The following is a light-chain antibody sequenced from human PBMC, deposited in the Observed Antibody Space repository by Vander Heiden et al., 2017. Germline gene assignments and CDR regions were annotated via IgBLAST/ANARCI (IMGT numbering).Light chain of an antibody. J-gene: IGKJ4*01. CDR1: QSVSSY. CDR3: QQRSNWPWLT. Sequence: EIVFTQSPATLSLSPGERATLSCRASQSVSSYLAWYQQKPGQAPRLLIYDASNRATGIPARFSGSGSETDFTLTISSLEPEDFAVYYCQQRSNWPWLTFGGGTKVEIK. CDR2: DAS. V-gene: IGKV3-11*01.